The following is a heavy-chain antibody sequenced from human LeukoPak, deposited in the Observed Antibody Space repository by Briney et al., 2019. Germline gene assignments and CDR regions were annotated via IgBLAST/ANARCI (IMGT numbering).Heavy chain of an antibody. CDR2: ISGSGGST. J-gene: IGHJ2*01. Sequence: GGSLRLSCAASGFTFSSYAKSWVRQAPGKGLEWVSAISGSGGSTYYADSVKGRFTISRDNSKNTLYLQMNSLRAEDTAVYYCAKDRALEAVAGLTKYFDLWGRGTLVTVSS. CDR1: GFTFSSYA. D-gene: IGHD6-19*01. CDR3: AKDRALEAVAGLTKYFDL. V-gene: IGHV3-23*01.